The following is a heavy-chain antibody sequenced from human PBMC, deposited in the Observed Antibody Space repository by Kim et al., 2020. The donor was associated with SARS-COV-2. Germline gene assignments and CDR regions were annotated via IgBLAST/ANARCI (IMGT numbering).Heavy chain of an antibody. CDR2: IYSGGST. D-gene: IGHD1-1*01. CDR1: GFSVSTNY. V-gene: IGHV3-66*01. Sequence: GGSLRLSCSASGFSVSTNYMSWVRQAPGRGLEWVSIIYSGGSTDYADSVRGRFTISIDNSKNTLYLQMNSLRAEDTALYYCTRDRPTYFYYGMDVCGQGT. CDR3: TRDRPTYFYYGMDV. J-gene: IGHJ6*02.